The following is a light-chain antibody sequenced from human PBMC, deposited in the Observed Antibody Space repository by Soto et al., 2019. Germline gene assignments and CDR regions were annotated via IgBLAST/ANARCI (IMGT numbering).Light chain of an antibody. CDR1: QTVNSN. Sequence: EIVMTQSPATLSVSPGERATLSCRASQTVNSNLAWFQQKPGQAPRLLIYGASTRATGIPARFSGSGSGTEFTLTISSLQSEDFAVYSCQQYNNWPRTFGQGTTVEI. V-gene: IGKV3-15*01. CDR2: GAS. J-gene: IGKJ1*01. CDR3: QQYNNWPRT.